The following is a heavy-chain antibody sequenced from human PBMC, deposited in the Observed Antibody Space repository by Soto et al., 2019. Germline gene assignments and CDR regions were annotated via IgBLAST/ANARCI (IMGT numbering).Heavy chain of an antibody. CDR2: LSSGSFYI. Sequence: GGSLRLSCAVSGFPFDSYSMSWVRQAPGQGLEWLASLSSGSFYIFHADSIRGRFTTSRDDAKNLLFLQMNSLTIEDTATYYCAREANTIYAPHGLDVWGQGTAVTVSS. CDR1: GFPFDSYS. V-gene: IGHV3-21*01. CDR3: AREANTIYAPHGLDV. J-gene: IGHJ6*02. D-gene: IGHD3-3*01.